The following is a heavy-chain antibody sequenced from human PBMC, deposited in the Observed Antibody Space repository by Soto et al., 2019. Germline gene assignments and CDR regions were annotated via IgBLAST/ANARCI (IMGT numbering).Heavy chain of an antibody. Sequence: GGSLRLSCAASGFTFSSYGIHWVRQAPGKGLEWVAVISYDGSNKYYADSVRGRFTISRDNSKNTLYLQMNSLRTEDTAVYYCAKIRQTFYYYGMDVWGQGTTVTVSS. CDR1: GFTFSSYG. CDR2: ISYDGSNK. D-gene: IGHD3-16*01. CDR3: AKIRQTFYYYGMDV. V-gene: IGHV3-30*18. J-gene: IGHJ6*02.